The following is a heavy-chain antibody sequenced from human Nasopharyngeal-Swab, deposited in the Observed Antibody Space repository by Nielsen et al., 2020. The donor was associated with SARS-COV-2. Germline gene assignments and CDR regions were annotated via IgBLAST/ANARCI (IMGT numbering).Heavy chain of an antibody. J-gene: IGHJ6*02. CDR2: IKGKTDGGTT. V-gene: IGHV3-15*01. Sequence: RQAPGKGLEWVGRIKGKTDGGTTDYAAPVKGRFTISRDDSKNTLYLQMNSLKTEDTAVYYCTTDLAYCGGDCYSPYYYGMDVWGQGTTVTISS. D-gene: IGHD2-21*02. CDR3: TTDLAYCGGDCYSPYYYGMDV.